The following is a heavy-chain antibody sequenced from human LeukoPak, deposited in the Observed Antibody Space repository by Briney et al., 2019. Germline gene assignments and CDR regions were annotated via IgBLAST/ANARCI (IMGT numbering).Heavy chain of an antibody. CDR1: GFTFSSYG. CDR2: IWYDGSNK. Sequence: GRSLRLSCAASGFTFSSYGMHWVRQAPGKGLEWVAVIWYDGSNKYYADSVKGRFTISRDNSKNTLYLQMNSLRAEDTAVYYCARDPSGSGWSLNYWGQGTLVTVSS. CDR3: ARDPSGSGWSLNY. J-gene: IGHJ4*02. D-gene: IGHD6-19*01. V-gene: IGHV3-33*01.